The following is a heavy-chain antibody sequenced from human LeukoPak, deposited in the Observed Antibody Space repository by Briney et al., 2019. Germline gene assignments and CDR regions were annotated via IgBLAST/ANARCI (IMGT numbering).Heavy chain of an antibody. D-gene: IGHD3-3*01. CDR1: GFTFSSYW. Sequence: GGSLRLSCAASGFTFSSYWMHWVRQAPGKGPLWVSRINSDGSSTSYADSVKGRFTISRDNAKNTLYLQMNSLRAEDTAVYYCARDRGEIYYDFWSGYPIRWGQGTMVTVSS. CDR2: INSDGSST. V-gene: IGHV3-74*01. CDR3: ARDRGEIYYDFWSGYPIR. J-gene: IGHJ3*01.